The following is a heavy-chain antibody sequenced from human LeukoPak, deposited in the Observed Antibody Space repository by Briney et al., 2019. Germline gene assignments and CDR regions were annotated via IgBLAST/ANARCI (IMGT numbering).Heavy chain of an antibody. D-gene: IGHD3-3*01. CDR2: ISSSSSYI. V-gene: IGHV3-21*01. J-gene: IGHJ6*03. CDR1: GFTFSSYS. CDR3: AREGLRFLEWSGYYYYYYMDV. Sequence: AGGSLRLSCAASGFTFSSYSMNWVRQAPGKGLEWVSSISSSSSYIYYADSVKGRFTISRDNAKNSLYLQMNSLRAEDTAVYYCAREGLRFLEWSGYYYYYYMDVWGKGTTVTGSS.